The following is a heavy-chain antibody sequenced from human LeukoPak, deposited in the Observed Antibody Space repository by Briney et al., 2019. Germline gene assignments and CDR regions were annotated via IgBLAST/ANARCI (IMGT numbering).Heavy chain of an antibody. CDR2: IYYSGST. CDR1: GGSFSGYY. J-gene: IGHJ4*02. D-gene: IGHD6-19*01. Sequence: PSETLSLTCAVYGGSFSGYYWSWIRQPPGKGLEWIGYIYYSGSTNYNPSLKSRVTISVDTSKNQFSLKLSSVTAADTAVYYCARHPSAVAGKTFDYWGQGTLVTVSS. V-gene: IGHV4-59*08. CDR3: ARHPSAVAGKTFDY.